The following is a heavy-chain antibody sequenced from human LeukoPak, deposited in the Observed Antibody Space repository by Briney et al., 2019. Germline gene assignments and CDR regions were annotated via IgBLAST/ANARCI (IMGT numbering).Heavy chain of an antibody. CDR3: AKVASQDQLPYFDY. CDR1: GFTFSYSW. D-gene: IGHD2-2*01. J-gene: IGHJ4*02. Sequence: GGSLRLSCAASGFTFSYSWMSWVRQAPGKGLEWVAFIRYDGSNKYYADSVKGRFTISRDNSKNTLYLQMNSLRAEDTAVYYCAKVASQDQLPYFDYWGQGTLVTVSS. V-gene: IGHV3-30*02. CDR2: IRYDGSNK.